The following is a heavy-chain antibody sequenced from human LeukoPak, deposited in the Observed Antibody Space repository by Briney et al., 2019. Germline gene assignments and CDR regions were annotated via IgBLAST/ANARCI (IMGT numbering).Heavy chain of an antibody. CDR2: MFSGVRT. CDR1: GSTVSSNY. D-gene: IGHD5-18*01. J-gene: IGHJ4*02. V-gene: IGHV3-53*01. Sequence: GGSLRLSCAASGSTVSSNYMSWVRQVPGKGLEWGLVMFSGVRTSYADSVKGRVTFSRDNAKNSLYLQMNSLRAEDTAVYYCARAEGVQLWVRRDYLDYWGQGTLVTVSS. CDR3: ARAEGVQLWVRRDYLDY.